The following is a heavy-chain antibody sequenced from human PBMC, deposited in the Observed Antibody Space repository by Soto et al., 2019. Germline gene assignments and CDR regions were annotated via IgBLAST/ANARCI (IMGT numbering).Heavy chain of an antibody. V-gene: IGHV3-23*01. CDR3: AKVWTRGYSYGTTFDY. Sequence: GGSLRLSCAASGFTFSSYAMSWVRQAPGKGLEWVSAISGSGGSTYYADSVKGRFTISRDNSKNTLYLQMNSLRAEDTAVYYCAKVWTRGYSYGTTFDYWGQGTLVTVSS. CDR2: ISGSGGST. D-gene: IGHD5-18*01. CDR1: GFTFSSYA. J-gene: IGHJ4*02.